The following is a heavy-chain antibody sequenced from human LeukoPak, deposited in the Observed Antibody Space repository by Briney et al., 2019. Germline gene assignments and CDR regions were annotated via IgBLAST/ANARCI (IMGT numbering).Heavy chain of an antibody. V-gene: IGHV4-34*01. CDR2: INHSGST. Sequence: SETLSLTRAVYGGSFSGYYWNWLRQPPGKGLEWIGEINHSGSTNYNPSLKSRVTISVDTSKNQFSLKLSSVTAADTAVYYCATLSSAFSGFEYWGQGTLVTVSS. J-gene: IGHJ4*02. D-gene: IGHD6-25*01. CDR3: ATLSSAFSGFEY. CDR1: GGSFSGYY.